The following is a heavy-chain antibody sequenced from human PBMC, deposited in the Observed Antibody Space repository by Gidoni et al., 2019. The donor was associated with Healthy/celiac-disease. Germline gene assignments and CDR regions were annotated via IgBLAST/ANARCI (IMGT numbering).Heavy chain of an antibody. D-gene: IGHD5-12*01. CDR2: INHSGST. CDR3: ARGPWGGYDDRVEVWFDP. J-gene: IGHJ5*02. Sequence: QVQLQQWGAGLLKPSETLSLTCAVYGGSFSGYYWSWIRQPPGKGLEWIGEINHSGSTNYNPALKSRVTISVDTSKNQFSLKLSSVTAADTAVYYCARGPWGGYDDRVEVWFDPWGQGTLVTVPS. V-gene: IGHV4-34*01. CDR1: GGSFSGYY.